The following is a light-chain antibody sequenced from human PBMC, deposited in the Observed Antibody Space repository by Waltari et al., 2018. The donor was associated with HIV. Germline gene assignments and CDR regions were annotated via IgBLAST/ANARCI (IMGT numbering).Light chain of an antibody. J-gene: IGLJ2*01. CDR2: KTN. CDR1: SSNVGRNS. Sequence: QSVLTQPPSASGTPGQRVTISCSGSSSNVGRNSVSWYRQFPGTAPKLLIYKTNQRPSVVPDRFSGSESGTSASLAISGLQSDDESVEYCAAWDDSLNGPLFGGGTQLTVL. CDR3: AAWDDSLNGPL. V-gene: IGLV1-44*01.